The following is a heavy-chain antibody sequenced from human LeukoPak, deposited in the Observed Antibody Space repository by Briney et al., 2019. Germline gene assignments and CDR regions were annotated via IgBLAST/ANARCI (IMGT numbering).Heavy chain of an antibody. D-gene: IGHD5-12*01. CDR3: AREKNDIVLTSYYFDY. V-gene: IGHV3-23*01. Sequence: HPGGSLRLSCAASGFTVSSNYMSWVRQAPGKGLEWVSAISGSGGSTYYADSVKGRFTISRDNSKNTLYLQMNSLRAEDTAVYYCAREKNDIVLTSYYFDYWGQGTLVTVSS. CDR1: GFTVSSNY. J-gene: IGHJ4*02. CDR2: ISGSGGST.